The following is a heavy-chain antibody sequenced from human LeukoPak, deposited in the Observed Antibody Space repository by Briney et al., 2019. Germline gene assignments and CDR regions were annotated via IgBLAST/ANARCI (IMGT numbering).Heavy chain of an antibody. CDR3: ARVTNIGYGYDY. D-gene: IGHD5-18*01. V-gene: IGHV4-34*01. J-gene: IGHJ4*02. CDR1: GGSFSGYY. Sequence: PSETPSFTCAVYGGSFSGYYWSWIRQPPGKGLEWIGEINHSGSTNCNPSLKSRVTISVDTSKNQFSLKLSSVTAADTAVYYCARVTNIGYGYDYWGQGTLVTVSS. CDR2: INHSGST.